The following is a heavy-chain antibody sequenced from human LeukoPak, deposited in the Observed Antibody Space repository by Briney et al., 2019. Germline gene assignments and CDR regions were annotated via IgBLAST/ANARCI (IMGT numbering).Heavy chain of an antibody. CDR3: ARTCYDILTGGYFDY. CDR2: ISSNGGST. CDR1: GFTFSSYA. D-gene: IGHD3-9*01. Sequence: EGSLRLSCAASGFTFSSYAMHWVRQAPGKGLEYVSAISSNGGSTYYANSVKGRFTISRDNSKNTLYLQMGSLRAEDMAVYYCARTCYDILTGGYFDYWGQGTLVTVSS. J-gene: IGHJ4*02. V-gene: IGHV3-64*01.